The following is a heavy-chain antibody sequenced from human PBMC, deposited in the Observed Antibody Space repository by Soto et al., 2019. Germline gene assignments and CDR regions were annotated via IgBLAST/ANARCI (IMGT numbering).Heavy chain of an antibody. D-gene: IGHD6-13*01. CDR1: GFTFSSYA. Sequence: PGGSLRLSCAASGFTFSSYAMSWFRQAPGKGLEWVSAISGSGGSTYYADSVKGRFTISRDNSKNTLYLQMNSLRAEDTAVYYCAKVPMAAAGTHSEYFQHWGQGTLVTVSS. CDR3: AKVPMAAAGTHSEYFQH. J-gene: IGHJ1*01. CDR2: ISGSGGST. V-gene: IGHV3-23*01.